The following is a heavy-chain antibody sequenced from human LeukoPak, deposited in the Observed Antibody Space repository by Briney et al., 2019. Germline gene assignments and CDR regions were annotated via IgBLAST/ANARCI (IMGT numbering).Heavy chain of an antibody. CDR1: GGSISSGGYY. V-gene: IGHV4-31*03. D-gene: IGHD2-15*01. CDR3: ARSRKRAVVAATPADAFDI. CDR2: IYYSGST. Sequence: PSETLSLTCTVSGGSISSGGYYWSWIRQHPGKGLEWIGYIYYSGSTYYNPSLKSRVTISVDTSKNQFSLKLSSVTAADTAVYYCARSRKRAVVAATPADAFDIWGQGTMVTVSS. J-gene: IGHJ3*02.